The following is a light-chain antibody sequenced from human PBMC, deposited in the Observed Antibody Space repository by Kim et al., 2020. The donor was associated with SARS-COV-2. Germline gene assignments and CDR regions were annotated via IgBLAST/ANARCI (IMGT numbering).Light chain of an antibody. Sequence: VHPGQKASITCSGNKVGDKYACWYQQKPGRSPVLVIYQDRKRPSGIPERFSGSNSGNTATLTISGTQAMDEADYYCQAWNSSTAYFFGTGTKVTVL. J-gene: IGLJ1*01. CDR3: QAWNSSTAYF. CDR1: KVGDKY. CDR2: QDR. V-gene: IGLV3-1*01.